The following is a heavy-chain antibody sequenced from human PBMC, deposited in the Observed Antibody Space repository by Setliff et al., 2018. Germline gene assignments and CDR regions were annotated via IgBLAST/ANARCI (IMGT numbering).Heavy chain of an antibody. CDR1: GGSISSSSYY. CDR2: IYYSGST. CDR3: ARALGYCSRTSCYADAFDI. D-gene: IGHD2-2*01. Sequence: SETLSLTCTVSGGSISSSSYYWGWIRLPPGKRLEWIGTIYYSGSTYYNPSLKSRVTISVDTSKNQFSLKLNYVTAADTAVYYCARALGYCSRTSCYADAFDIWGQGTMVTVSS. V-gene: IGHV4-39*07. J-gene: IGHJ3*02.